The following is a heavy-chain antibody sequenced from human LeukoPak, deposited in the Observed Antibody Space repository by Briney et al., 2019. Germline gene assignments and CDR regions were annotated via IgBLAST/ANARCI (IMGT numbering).Heavy chain of an antibody. CDR3: ARDANGVLGDY. CDR1: GYTFSSYG. V-gene: IGHV1-18*01. D-gene: IGHD2-8*01. CDR2: ISVYSGNT. J-gene: IGHJ4*02. Sequence: GASVKVSCKASGYTFSSYGISWVRQAPGQGLEWMGWISVYSGNTNYAQRLQGRVTMTTDTSTSTAYMELRRLRSDDTAVYYCARDANGVLGDYWGQGTLVTVSS.